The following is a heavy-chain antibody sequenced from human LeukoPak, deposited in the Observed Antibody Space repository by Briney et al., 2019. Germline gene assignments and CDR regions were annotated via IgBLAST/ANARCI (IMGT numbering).Heavy chain of an antibody. CDR3: VRDRYGGVAFNI. CDR2: IKQDGSEK. D-gene: IGHD6-19*01. CDR1: GLTFSTDC. V-gene: IGHV3-7*04. Sequence: GGSLRLTCTASGLTFSTDCMSWVRQAPGKGLEWVANIKQDGSEKYYVDSVKGRFTISRNNAKNSLYLQINSLRADDTAVYYCVRDRYGGVAFNIWGQGTMVTVSS. J-gene: IGHJ3*02.